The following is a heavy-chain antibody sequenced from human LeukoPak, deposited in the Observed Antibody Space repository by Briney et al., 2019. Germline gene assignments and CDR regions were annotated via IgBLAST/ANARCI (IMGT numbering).Heavy chain of an antibody. D-gene: IGHD5-24*01. J-gene: IGHJ3*01. CDR1: GFTFSDYW. Sequence: PGGSLRLSCAASGFTFSDYWMTWIRQAPGKGLEWISYISSSSDTIDYADSVRGRFTISRDNVKTSLYLQMNSLKAEDTAVYFCARDRDGYNMGDAFDLWGQGTLVTISS. V-gene: IGHV3-11*01. CDR3: ARDRDGYNMGDAFDL. CDR2: ISSSSDTI.